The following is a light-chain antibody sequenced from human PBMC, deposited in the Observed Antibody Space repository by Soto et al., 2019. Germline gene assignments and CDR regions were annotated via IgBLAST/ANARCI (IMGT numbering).Light chain of an antibody. CDR1: NSNIGRDF. CDR2: RNN. CDR3: AAWDDSLSNVV. Sequence: QSVLTQPPSASGTPGQRVTISCSGSNSNIGRDFVYWYQQVPGMAPKFLIYRNNERPSGIPDRFSGSKSGTSASLAISGLRSEDEADYYCAAWDDSLSNVVFGGGTKLTVL. V-gene: IGLV1-47*01. J-gene: IGLJ2*01.